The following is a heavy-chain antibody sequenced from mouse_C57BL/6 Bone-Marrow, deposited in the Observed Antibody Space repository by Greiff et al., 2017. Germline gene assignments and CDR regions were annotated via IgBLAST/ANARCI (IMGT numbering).Heavy chain of an antibody. D-gene: IGHD2-3*01. V-gene: IGHV1-82*01. CDR3: ARFDGYYVPDPY. Sequence: VQLQQSGPELVKPGASVKISCKASGYAFSSSWMNWVKQRPGKGLEWIGRIYPGDGDTNYNGKFKGKATLTADKSSSTAYMQLSSLTSEDSAVYFGARFDGYYVPDPYWGQGTLVTVSA. CDR2: IYPGDGDT. CDR1: GYAFSSSW. J-gene: IGHJ3*01.